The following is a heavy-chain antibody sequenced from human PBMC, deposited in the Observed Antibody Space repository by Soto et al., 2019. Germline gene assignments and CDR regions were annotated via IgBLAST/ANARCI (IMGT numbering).Heavy chain of an antibody. CDR2: ISSSGSTI. J-gene: IGHJ4*02. CDR3: ARGRYYNSGSYSRFDY. Sequence: GGSLRLSCAASGFTFSDYYMSWIRQAPGKGLEWVSYISSSGSTIYYADSVKGRFTISRDNAKNSLYLQMNSLRAEDTAVYYCARGRYYNSGSYSRFDYWGQGTVVTVSS. D-gene: IGHD3-10*01. CDR1: GFTFSDYY. V-gene: IGHV3-11*01.